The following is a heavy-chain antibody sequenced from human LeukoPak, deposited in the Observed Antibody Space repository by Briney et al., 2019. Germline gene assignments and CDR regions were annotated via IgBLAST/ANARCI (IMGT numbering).Heavy chain of an antibody. Sequence: GASVKVSCKASGYTFTGYYMHWVRQAPGQGLEWMGRINPNSGGTNYAQKFQGRVTMTRDTSISTAYMELSRLRSDDTAVYYCAAWAYVSGNGMDVWGQGTTVTVSS. V-gene: IGHV1-2*06. CDR3: AAWAYVSGNGMDV. CDR2: INPNSGGT. CDR1: GYTFTGYY. D-gene: IGHD3-10*01. J-gene: IGHJ6*02.